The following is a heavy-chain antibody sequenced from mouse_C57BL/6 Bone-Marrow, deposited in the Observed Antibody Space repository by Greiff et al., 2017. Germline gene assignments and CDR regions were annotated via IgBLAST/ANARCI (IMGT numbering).Heavy chain of an antibody. CDR2: IYPGSGNT. Sequence: QVHVEQSGAELVRPGASVKLSCTASGFTFTSYGMSWVKQRTEQGLEWIGEIYPGSGNTYYTEKVKGKATLTADKSSSTAYMELRSLTSEDSAVYYCARWSPVLYWGQGTLVTVSA. J-gene: IGHJ3*01. V-gene: IGHV1-81*01. CDR3: ARWSPVLY. CDR1: GFTFTSYG.